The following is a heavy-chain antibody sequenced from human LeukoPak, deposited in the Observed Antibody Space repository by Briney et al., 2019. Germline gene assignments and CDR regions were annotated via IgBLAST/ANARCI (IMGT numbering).Heavy chain of an antibody. J-gene: IGHJ4*02. CDR3: ARALTFWSGESDY. CDR1: GFTFSSYW. CDR2: SNSDGSST. Sequence: GGSLRLSCAASGFTFSSYWMHWVRQAPGRGLVWVSRSNSDGSSTSYADSVKGRFTISRDNAKNTLYLQMNSLRAEDTAVYYCARALTFWSGESDYWGQGTLVTVSS. D-gene: IGHD3-3*01. V-gene: IGHV3-74*01.